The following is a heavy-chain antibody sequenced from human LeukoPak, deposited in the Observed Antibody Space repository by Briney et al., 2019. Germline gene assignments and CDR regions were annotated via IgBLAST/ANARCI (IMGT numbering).Heavy chain of an antibody. CDR1: GGSISSGGYS. V-gene: IGHV4-31*03. J-gene: IGHJ6*02. CDR3: ARIRGLSHYYYYGMDV. D-gene: IGHD3-10*01. CDR2: IYYSGST. Sequence: PSQTLSLTCTVSGGSISSGGYSWSWIRQHPGKGLEWIGYIYYSGSTYYNPSLKSRVTISVDTSKNQFSLKLSSVTAADTAVYYCARIRGLSHYYYYGMDVWGQGTTVTVSS.